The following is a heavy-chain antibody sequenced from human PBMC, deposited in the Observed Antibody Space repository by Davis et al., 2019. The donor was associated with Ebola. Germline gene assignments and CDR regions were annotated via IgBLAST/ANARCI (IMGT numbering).Heavy chain of an antibody. V-gene: IGHV3-74*01. J-gene: IGHJ6*04. Sequence: GESLKISCAASGFVFSNYVMSWVRRAPGKGLIWVAHINYDGRSYADSVKGRFTISRDNAKNTIYLQMNSLRDDDTAVYYCARNLFPSAMDVWGKGTTVTVSS. D-gene: IGHD3-10*02. CDR2: INYDGR. CDR3: ARNLFPSAMDV. CDR1: GFVFSNYV.